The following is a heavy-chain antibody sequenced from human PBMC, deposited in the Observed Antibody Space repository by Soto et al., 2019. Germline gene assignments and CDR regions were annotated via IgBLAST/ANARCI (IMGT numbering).Heavy chain of an antibody. D-gene: IGHD6-19*01. V-gene: IGHV1-18*01. Sequence: PGESLKVSCKASGYTFTSYGISWVRQAPGQGLEWMGWISAYNGNTNYAQKLQGRVTMTTDTSTSTAYMELRSLRSDDTAVYYCARVTSSFPNYYYYMDVWGKGPTVTVSS. CDR2: ISAYNGNT. CDR3: ARVTSSFPNYYYYMDV. J-gene: IGHJ6*03. CDR1: GYTFTSYG.